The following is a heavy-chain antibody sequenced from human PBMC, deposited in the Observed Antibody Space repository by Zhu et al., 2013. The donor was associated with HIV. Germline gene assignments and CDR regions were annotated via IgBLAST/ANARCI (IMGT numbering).Heavy chain of an antibody. CDR3: ARGYCSGGSCSSPNYYYYGMDV. CDR2: IIPIFGTA. CDR1: GGTFSSYA. D-gene: IGHD2-15*01. Sequence: QVQLVQSGAEVKKPGSSVKVSCKASGGTFSSYAISWVRQAPGQGLEWMGGIIPIFGTANYAQKFQGRVTITADKSTSTAYMELSSLRSEDTAVYYCARGYCSGGSCSSPNYYYYGMDVWGQGTTVTVSS. V-gene: IGHV1-69*06. J-gene: IGHJ6*02.